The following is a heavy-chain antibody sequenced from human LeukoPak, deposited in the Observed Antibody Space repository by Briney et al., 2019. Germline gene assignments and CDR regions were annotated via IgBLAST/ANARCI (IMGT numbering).Heavy chain of an antibody. Sequence: SSETLSLTCTVSGGSITSSIYYGVWIRQHPGKGLEWSGSIYYSGSTYYNPSLKSRVTISVDTSKNQFSLKLSSVTAADTAVYYCAIHLSSSGSPEGYWGQGTLVTVSS. CDR2: IYYSGST. V-gene: IGHV4-39*01. CDR3: AIHLSSSGSPEGY. D-gene: IGHD3-22*01. J-gene: IGHJ4*02. CDR1: GGSITSSIYY.